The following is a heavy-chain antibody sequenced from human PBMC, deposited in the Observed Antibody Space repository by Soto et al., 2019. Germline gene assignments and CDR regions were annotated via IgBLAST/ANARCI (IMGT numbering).Heavy chain of an antibody. CDR3: ARLPGTTAPRPDY. J-gene: IGHJ4*02. V-gene: IGHV3-23*01. D-gene: IGHD4-4*01. CDR1: GFNFSYYA. CDR2: ILGTGRDT. Sequence: EVHLLESGGDLVQPGGSLRLSCVASGFNFSYYAMTWVRQAPGKGLEWVSTILGTGRDTYYADSVKGRFTISRDTSKNTLYLQMNSLRAEDTAVYYCARLPGTTAPRPDYWGRGTLVTVSS.